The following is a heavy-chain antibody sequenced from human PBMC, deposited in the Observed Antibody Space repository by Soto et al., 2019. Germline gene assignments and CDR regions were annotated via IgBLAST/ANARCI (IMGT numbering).Heavy chain of an antibody. D-gene: IGHD6-13*01. CDR2: IYYSGST. Sequence: SHTLPRTCTASAGANSNYYWTWLRQPPVSGLYSIGYIYYSGSTNYNPSLKSRVTISVDTSKNQFSMQLSSVHAADTDVYYCETAGQQLGEKWYLDLWGRGTL. V-gene: IGHV4-59*12. CDR1: AGANSNYY. CDR3: ETAGQQLGEKWYLDL. J-gene: IGHJ2*01.